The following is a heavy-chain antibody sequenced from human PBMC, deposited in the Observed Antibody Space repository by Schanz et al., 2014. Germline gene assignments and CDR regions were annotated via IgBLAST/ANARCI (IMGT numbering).Heavy chain of an antibody. Sequence: QVQLVESGGGVVQPGGSLRLSCAASGFPFSDYYMACIRQAPGKGLEWVSHISGSSIHKNYADSVKGRFTISRDNAKNLLYLQMNGLRAEDTAVYFCARDLSSLIQGDVWGKGTTVTVSS. CDR3: ARDLSSLIQGDV. CDR1: GFPFSDYY. V-gene: IGHV3-11*06. CDR2: ISGSSIHK. D-gene: IGHD2-2*01. J-gene: IGHJ6*04.